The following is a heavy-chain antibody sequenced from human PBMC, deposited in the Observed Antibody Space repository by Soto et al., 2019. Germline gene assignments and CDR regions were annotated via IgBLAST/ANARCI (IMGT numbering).Heavy chain of an antibody. CDR2: ISYDGSNK. V-gene: IGHV3-30-3*01. CDR1: GFTFSSYA. Sequence: GGSLRLSCAASGFTFSSYAMHWVRQAPGKGLEWVAVISYDGSNKYYADSVKGRFTISRDNSKNTLYLQMNSLRAEDTAVYYCARDLYYYDSSGYPDIWGQGTMVTVSS. D-gene: IGHD3-22*01. CDR3: ARDLYYYDSSGYPDI. J-gene: IGHJ3*02.